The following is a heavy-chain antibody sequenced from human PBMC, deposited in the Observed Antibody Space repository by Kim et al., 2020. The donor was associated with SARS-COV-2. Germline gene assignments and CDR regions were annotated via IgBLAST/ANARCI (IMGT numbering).Heavy chain of an antibody. CDR1: GDSVSSSSTA. CDR2: SYYRSKWYN. Sequence: SQTLSLTCAISGDSVSSSSTAWHWIRQSPSRGLEWLGRSYYRSKWYNEYAVSVKGRIAISPDTSKNQFSLQLNSVTPEDTALYYCVRGVHASSWYWGQGTLVTVSS. D-gene: IGHD6-13*01. CDR3: VRGVHASSWY. V-gene: IGHV6-1*01. J-gene: IGHJ4*02.